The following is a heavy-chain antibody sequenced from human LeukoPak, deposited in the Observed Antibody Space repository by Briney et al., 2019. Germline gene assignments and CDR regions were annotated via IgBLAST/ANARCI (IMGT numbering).Heavy chain of an antibody. V-gene: IGHV3-30-3*01. CDR3: AKGGRSAFDI. J-gene: IGHJ3*02. CDR1: GFTFNTYA. CDR2: VSYGGSNK. Sequence: PGGSLRLSCAASGFTFNTYAMHWVRQSPGKGLEWVAVVSYGGSNKYYADSVQGRFTISRDNSKNTLYLQMNSLRAEDTAVYYCAKGGRSAFDIWGQGTMVTVSS.